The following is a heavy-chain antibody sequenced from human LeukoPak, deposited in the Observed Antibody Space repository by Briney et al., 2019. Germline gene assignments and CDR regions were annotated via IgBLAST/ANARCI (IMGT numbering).Heavy chain of an antibody. CDR3: ARVRHKSPWDDMDY. CDR2: VSPDGGEK. D-gene: IGHD1-26*01. CDR1: GFTFSRYW. J-gene: IGHJ4*02. V-gene: IGHV3-7*01. Sequence: PGGSLRLSCAASGFTFSRYWMSWVRQAPGKGPEWVANVSPDGGEKYYVDSMKGRFTISRDNAKNSLYLQMNSLRAEDTAVYYCARVRHKSPWDDMDYWGQGTLVTVSS.